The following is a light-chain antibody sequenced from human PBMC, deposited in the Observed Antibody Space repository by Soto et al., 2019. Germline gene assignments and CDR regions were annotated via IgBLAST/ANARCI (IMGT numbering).Light chain of an antibody. CDR1: QGVGTY. Sequence: EIVLTQSPATLSLSPGERAFLSGTASQGVGTYFAWYQPSPCQAPRLLIYGASNRATGIPARSSGSGCGTDFTLSIGSLKPQDFAVYFCQHLNKWLTFGGGTKVEIK. CDR2: GAS. J-gene: IGKJ4*01. V-gene: IGKV3-11*01. CDR3: QHLNKWLT.